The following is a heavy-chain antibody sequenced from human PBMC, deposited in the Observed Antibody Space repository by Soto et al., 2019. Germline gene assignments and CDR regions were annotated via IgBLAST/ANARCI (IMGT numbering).Heavy chain of an antibody. D-gene: IGHD7-27*01. J-gene: IGHJ4*02. Sequence: GGSLRLSCAASGFTFDDYTMHWVRQAPGKGLEWVSLISWDGGSTYYADSVKGRFTISRDNNKNSLYLQMNSLRTEDPALYYCAKDVLTGAFHYFDYWGQGTLVTVSS. CDR2: ISWDGGST. V-gene: IGHV3-43*01. CDR1: GFTFDDYT. CDR3: AKDVLTGAFHYFDY.